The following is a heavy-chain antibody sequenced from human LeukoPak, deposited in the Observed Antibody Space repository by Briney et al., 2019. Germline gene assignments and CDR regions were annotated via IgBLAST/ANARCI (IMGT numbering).Heavy chain of an antibody. CDR1: GFTFSNAW. Sequence: GGSLRLSCAASGFTFSNAWMSWVRQAPGKGLEWVGRIKSRTDGGTTEYAASVKGRFTISRDDSKSIAYLQMNSLKTEDTAVYYCTRGPDYYDAFDIWGQGTMVTVSS. D-gene: IGHD3-10*01. J-gene: IGHJ3*02. V-gene: IGHV3-15*01. CDR2: IKSRTDGGTT. CDR3: TRGPDYYDAFDI.